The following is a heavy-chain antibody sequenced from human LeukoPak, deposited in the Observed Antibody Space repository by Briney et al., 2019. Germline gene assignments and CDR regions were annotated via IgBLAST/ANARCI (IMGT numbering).Heavy chain of an antibody. V-gene: IGHV3-7*01. D-gene: IGHD3-9*01. CDR3: ARDLAHGYYDILSVYYYYYYYMDV. CDR1: GFTFSSYW. CDR2: IKQDGSEK. Sequence: PGGSLRLSCAASGFTFSSYWMSWVRQAPGKGLEWVANIKQDGSEKYYVDSVKGRFTISRDNAKNSMYLKMNSLRAEDTAVYYCARDLAHGYYDILSVYYYYYYYMDVWGKGTTVTISS. J-gene: IGHJ6*03.